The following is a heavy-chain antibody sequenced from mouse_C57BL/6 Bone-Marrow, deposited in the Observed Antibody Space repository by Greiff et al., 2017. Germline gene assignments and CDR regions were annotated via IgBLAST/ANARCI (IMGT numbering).Heavy chain of an antibody. CDR1: GYTFTDYY. CDR3: AREAYDYAS. CDR2: INPNNGGT. V-gene: IGHV1-26*01. Sequence: EVQLQQSGPELVKPGASVKISCKASGYTFTDYYMNWVKQSHGKSLEWIGDINPNNGGTSYNQKFKGKATLTVDKSSSTAYMELRSLTSEDSAVYYCAREAYDYASWGQGTSVTVSS. J-gene: IGHJ4*01. D-gene: IGHD2-4*01.